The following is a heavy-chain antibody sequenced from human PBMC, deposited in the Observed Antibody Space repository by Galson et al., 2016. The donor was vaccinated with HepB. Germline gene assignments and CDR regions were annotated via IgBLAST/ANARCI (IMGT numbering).Heavy chain of an antibody. CDR2: INFKSDT. CDR3: ARDAREWSRDY. CDR1: GFTFSSSG. D-gene: IGHD3-3*01. V-gene: IGHV3-21*01. J-gene: IGHJ4*02. Sequence: SLRLSCAVSGFTFSSSGMTWVRQAPGKGLEWVSTINFKSDTYYADSVRGRFTISRDNAKNSVFLQMDSLGDDDTAIYYCARDAREWSRDYWGQGTLVTVSS.